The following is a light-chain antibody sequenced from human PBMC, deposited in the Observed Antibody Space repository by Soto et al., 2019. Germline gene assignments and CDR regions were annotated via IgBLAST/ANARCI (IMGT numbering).Light chain of an antibody. CDR3: QQSYSTPRT. CDR2: AAS. CDR1: QSISNY. V-gene: IGKV1-39*01. J-gene: IGKJ1*01. Sequence: DIQMTQSPSSLSASLGDRVTITCRASQSISNYLNWYQQKPGKAPKLLMYAASSLQSGVPSRFSGSGSGTDFTLTISSLQPEDFATYYCQQSYSTPRTFGQGTKVEIK.